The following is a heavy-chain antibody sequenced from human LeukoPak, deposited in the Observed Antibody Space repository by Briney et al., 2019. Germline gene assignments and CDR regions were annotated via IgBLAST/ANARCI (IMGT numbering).Heavy chain of an antibody. J-gene: IGHJ4*02. Sequence: RGSLRLSCAASGFTFTSYGMDWVRQAPGKGLEWVAVILYDGSNKYYADSVKGRFTTSRDNSKNTLYLQMNSMRAEDTAVYYCARARGTAIHDYWGQGTLVTVSS. CDR1: GFTFTSYG. D-gene: IGHD5-18*01. V-gene: IGHV3-33*01. CDR2: ILYDGSNK. CDR3: ARARGTAIHDY.